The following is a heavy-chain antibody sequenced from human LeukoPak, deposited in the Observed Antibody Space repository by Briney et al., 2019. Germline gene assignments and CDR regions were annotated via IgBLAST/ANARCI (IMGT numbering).Heavy chain of an antibody. CDR1: GGTFSGYA. CDR2: IIPIFGTA. D-gene: IGHD6-19*01. J-gene: IGHJ3*02. V-gene: IGHV1-69*05. Sequence: EASVKVSCKASGGTFSGYAISWVRQAPGQGLEWMGGIIPIFGTANYAQKFQGRVTITTDESTSTAYMELSSLRSEDTAVYYCARSRQWRVPNDAFDIWGQGTMVTVSS. CDR3: ARSRQWRVPNDAFDI.